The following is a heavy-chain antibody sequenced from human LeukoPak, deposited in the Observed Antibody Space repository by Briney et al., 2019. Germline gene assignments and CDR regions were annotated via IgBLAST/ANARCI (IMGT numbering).Heavy chain of an antibody. CDR2: IYYSGST. J-gene: IGHJ4*02. CDR3: ARDQVGVGASYFDY. V-gene: IGHV4-59*01. CDR1: GGSISSYY. D-gene: IGHD1-26*01. Sequence: SESLSLTCTVSGGSISSYYWSWIRQPPGKGLEWIGYIYYSGSTNYNPSLKSRVTISVDTSKNQFSLKLSSVTAADTAVYYCARDQVGVGASYFDYWGQGTLVTVSS.